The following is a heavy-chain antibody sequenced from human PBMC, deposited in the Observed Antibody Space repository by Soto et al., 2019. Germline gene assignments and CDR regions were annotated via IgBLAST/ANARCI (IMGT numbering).Heavy chain of an antibody. CDR3: TRDPLIAVAAYDAFDI. V-gene: IGHV3-33*01. Sequence: PGGSLRLSCAASGFTFSSYGMHWVRQAPGKGLEWVAVIWYDGSNKYYADSVKGRYTTSRDDSKNTVYLQMNSLGAEDTAVYYCTRDPLIAVAAYDAFDIWGQGTSVTVSS. CDR2: IWYDGSNK. CDR1: GFTFSSYG. D-gene: IGHD6-19*01. J-gene: IGHJ3*02.